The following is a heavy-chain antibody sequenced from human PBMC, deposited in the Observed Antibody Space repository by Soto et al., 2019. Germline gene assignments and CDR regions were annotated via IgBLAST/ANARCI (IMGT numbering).Heavy chain of an antibody. CDR2: ISPMFGAA. CDR3: AREVQVHTPAFVY. D-gene: IGHD3-10*01. J-gene: IGHJ4*02. V-gene: IGHV1-69*19. CDR1: GGTFNTYA. Sequence: QVQLVQSGAEMKKPGSSVKVSCQSSGGTFNTYAMNWVRQAPGQGPEWMGDISPMFGAANYAPKFQGRVTITADESTCTSYMQLSSLTSEYTALYFCAREVQVHTPAFVYWGQGTLVTVSS.